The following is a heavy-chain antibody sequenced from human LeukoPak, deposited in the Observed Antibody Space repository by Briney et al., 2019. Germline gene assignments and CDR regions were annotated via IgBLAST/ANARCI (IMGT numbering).Heavy chain of an antibody. CDR3: ARQFYGSDVFEI. V-gene: IGHV4-39*01. Sequence: PSETLSLTCTVSGGSISSSGYYWGWIRQPPGKGLEWIGSIYYSGATYYNPSLKSRVSISVDTSKNPFSLKLSSVTAADTAVYYCARQFYGSDVFEIWGQGTMVTVSS. CDR1: GGSISSSGYY. J-gene: IGHJ3*02. CDR2: IYYSGAT. D-gene: IGHD4-17*01.